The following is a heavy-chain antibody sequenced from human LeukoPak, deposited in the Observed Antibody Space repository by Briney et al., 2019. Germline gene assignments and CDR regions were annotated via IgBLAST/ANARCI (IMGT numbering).Heavy chain of an antibody. Sequence: SSVKVSCKASGYTFTGYYMHWVRQAPGQGLEWMGWINPNSGGTNYAQKFQGRVTMTRDTSISTAYMELSRLRSDDTAVYYCARDPSFFVIVVPYFDYWGQGTLVTVSS. D-gene: IGHD3-22*01. CDR1: GYTFTGYY. J-gene: IGHJ4*02. V-gene: IGHV1-2*02. CDR3: ARDPSFFVIVVPYFDY. CDR2: INPNSGGT.